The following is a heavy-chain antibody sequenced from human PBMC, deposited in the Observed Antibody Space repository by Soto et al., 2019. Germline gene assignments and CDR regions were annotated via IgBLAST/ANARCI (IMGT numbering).Heavy chain of an antibody. V-gene: IGHV4-59*01. J-gene: IGHJ5*02. Sequence: SETLSLTCTVSGAPITINYWSWIRQAPGKGLEWIGYIYCSGSTTYNPSLTTPVTMSAETSQDQFSLKLNSVTAAATAVFYCARDAGGPDDLWGAGILVTFSS. D-gene: IGHD2-15*01. CDR3: ARDAGGPDDL. CDR1: GAPITINY. CDR2: IYCSGST.